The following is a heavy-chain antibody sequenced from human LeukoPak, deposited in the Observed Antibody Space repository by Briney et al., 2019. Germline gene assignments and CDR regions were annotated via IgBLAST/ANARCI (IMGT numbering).Heavy chain of an antibody. Sequence: GGSLGLSCAASGFTFSSYWMSWVRQAPGKGLEWVANIKHDGSEKYYVDSVKGRFTISRDNAKDSLYLQMNSLRAQDTAVYYCARANSLGYWGQGTLVTVSS. CDR3: ARANSLGY. CDR2: IKHDGSEK. V-gene: IGHV3-7*01. CDR1: GFTFSSYW. J-gene: IGHJ4*02. D-gene: IGHD2/OR15-2a*01.